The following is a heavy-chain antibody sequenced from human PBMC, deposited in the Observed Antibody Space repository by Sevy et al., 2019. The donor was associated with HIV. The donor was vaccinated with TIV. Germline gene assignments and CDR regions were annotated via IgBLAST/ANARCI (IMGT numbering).Heavy chain of an antibody. CDR1: GFTFSSYA. CDR3: VKWGYCSSTSCFRRPPGMDV. Sequence: GGSLRLSCSASGFTFSSYAMHWVRQAPGKGLEYVSAISSNGGSTYYADSVKGRFTISRDNSKNTLYLQMSSRRAEDTAVYYCVKWGYCSSTSCFRRPPGMDVWGQGTTVTVSS. J-gene: IGHJ6*02. V-gene: IGHV3-64D*06. CDR2: ISSNGGST. D-gene: IGHD2-2*01.